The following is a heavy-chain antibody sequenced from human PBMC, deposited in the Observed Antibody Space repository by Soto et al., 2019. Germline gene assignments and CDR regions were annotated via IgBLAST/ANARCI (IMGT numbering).Heavy chain of an antibody. J-gene: IGHJ4*02. Sequence: TGGSLRLSCAASGFTFDDYAMHWVRQAPGKGLEWVSGISWNSGSIGYADSVKGRFTISRDNAKNSLYLQMNSLRAEDTALYYCAKDITRLNWNYFDYWGQGTLVTVSS. D-gene: IGHD1-1*01. V-gene: IGHV3-9*01. CDR1: GFTFDDYA. CDR3: AKDITRLNWNYFDY. CDR2: ISWNSGSI.